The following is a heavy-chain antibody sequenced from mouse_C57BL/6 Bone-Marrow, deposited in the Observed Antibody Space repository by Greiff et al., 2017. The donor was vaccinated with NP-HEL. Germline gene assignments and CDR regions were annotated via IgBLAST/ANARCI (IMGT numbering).Heavy chain of an antibody. CDR1: GYTFTSYG. CDR2: IYPRSGNT. V-gene: IGHV1-81*01. CDR3: ARWGYNGGFAY. D-gene: IGHD2-14*01. J-gene: IGHJ3*01. Sequence: QVQLQQSGAELARPGASVKLSCKASGYTFTSYGISWVKQRTGQGLEWIGEIYPRSGNTYYNEKFKGKATLTADKSSSTAYMELRSLTSEDSAVYFCARWGYNGGFAYGGQGTLVTVSA.